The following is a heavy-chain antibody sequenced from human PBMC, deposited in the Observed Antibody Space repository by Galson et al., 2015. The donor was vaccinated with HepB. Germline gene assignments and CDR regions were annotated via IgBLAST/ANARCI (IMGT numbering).Heavy chain of an antibody. Sequence: ETLSLTCTVSGGSMNNYYWSWIRQPPGKETEWIGYIHYSGSTNYSPSLRNRVTISVDTSKNQFSLNLSSVTAADTAVYYCARIPWVDYRDYVGAFDLWGQGTMVTVSS. V-gene: IGHV4-59*01. CDR1: GGSMNNYY. CDR3: ARIPWVDYRDYVGAFDL. CDR2: IHYSGST. J-gene: IGHJ3*01. D-gene: IGHD4-17*01.